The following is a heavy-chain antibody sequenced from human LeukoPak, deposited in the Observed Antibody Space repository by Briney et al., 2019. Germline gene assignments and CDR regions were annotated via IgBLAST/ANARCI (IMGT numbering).Heavy chain of an antibody. J-gene: IGHJ4*02. Sequence: GGSLRLSCAASGFIFKSYEMGWVRQAPGKGLEWLSYISSGGSSIYYADSVKGRFTISRDNSKNTLYLQMNSLRAEDTAVYYCARGVRIAVAGYIDYWGQGTLVTVSS. CDR2: ISSGGSSI. V-gene: IGHV3-48*03. CDR3: ARGVRIAVAGYIDY. CDR1: GFIFKSYE. D-gene: IGHD6-19*01.